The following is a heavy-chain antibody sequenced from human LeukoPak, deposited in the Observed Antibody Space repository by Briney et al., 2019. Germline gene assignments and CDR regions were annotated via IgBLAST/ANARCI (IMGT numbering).Heavy chain of an antibody. CDR3: TRVTGTTAGDH. Sequence: PGGSLRVSCAASGFSFSSYSMDWVRQAPGKGLEWVLSISSGSTSIYYADSVKGRFTISRDNAKNSLYLQMNSLRAEDTAVYYCTRVTGTTAGDHWGQGTLVSVSS. V-gene: IGHV3-21*01. CDR1: GFSFSSYS. CDR2: ISSGSTSI. D-gene: IGHD1-1*01. J-gene: IGHJ5*02.